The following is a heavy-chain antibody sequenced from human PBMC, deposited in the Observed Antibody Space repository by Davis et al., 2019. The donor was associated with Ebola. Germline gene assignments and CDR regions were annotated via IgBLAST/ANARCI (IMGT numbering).Heavy chain of an antibody. CDR2: ISWDGDDA. V-gene: IGHV3-43*01. Sequence: GESLKISCAASGFTFEDYTMQWVRQVPGKALEWVGLISWDGDDAYYADSVKGRFTISRDNSKNVLYLHMDSLKTEDSALYFCASVWPGDHWGQGSLVTVSS. D-gene: IGHD5/OR15-5a*01. CDR3: ASVWPGDH. J-gene: IGHJ4*02. CDR1: GFTFEDYT.